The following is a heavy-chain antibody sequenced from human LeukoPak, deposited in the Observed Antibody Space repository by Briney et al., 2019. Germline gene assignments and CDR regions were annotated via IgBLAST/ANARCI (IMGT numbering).Heavy chain of an antibody. Sequence: WGSLRLSCAASGFTFSNFAMTWVRQAPGKGLEWVSTISGGDNNTYYADSVKGRFTISRDNSKNTLYLQMNSLGAGDTAVYYCAKSPYDHWGQGTLVTVSS. CDR1: GFTFSNFA. J-gene: IGHJ4*02. CDR2: ISGGDNNT. CDR3: AKSPYDH. V-gene: IGHV3-23*01.